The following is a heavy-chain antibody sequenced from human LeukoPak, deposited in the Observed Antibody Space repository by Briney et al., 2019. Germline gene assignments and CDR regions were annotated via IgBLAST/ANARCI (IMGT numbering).Heavy chain of an antibody. J-gene: IGHJ3*02. V-gene: IGHV4-59*01. CDR3: ARDREMATKIGSAFAI. CDR2: IHYIGST. CDR1: GGSISSYY. Sequence: PSETLSLTCTVSGGSISSYYWSWVRQPPGEGLEWIGYIHYIGSTNYNPSLKSRVTMSVDTSKNQFSLKLSSVTAADPAVYYCARDREMATKIGSAFAIWGQGTMVTVSS. D-gene: IGHD5-24*01.